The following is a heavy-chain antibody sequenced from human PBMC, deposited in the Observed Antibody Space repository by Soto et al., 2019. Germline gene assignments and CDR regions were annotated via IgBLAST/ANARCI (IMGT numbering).Heavy chain of an antibody. Sequence: QVQLQESGPGLVKPSETLSLTCTVSGGSISSYYWSWIRQPPGKGLEWIGYIYYSGSTNYNPSLKRRVTRSVDPAKNQFSLKLSSVTAADTAVYYCARGGWKLFDYWGQGTLVTVSS. V-gene: IGHV4-59*01. CDR2: IYYSGST. D-gene: IGHD6-19*01. CDR1: GGSISSYY. J-gene: IGHJ4*02. CDR3: ARGGWKLFDY.